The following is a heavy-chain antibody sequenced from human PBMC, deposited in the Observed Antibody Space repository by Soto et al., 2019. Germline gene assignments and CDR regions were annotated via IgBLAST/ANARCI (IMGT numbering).Heavy chain of an antibody. CDR1: GGTFSGYY. Sequence: SETLSLTCAVYGGTFSGYYWSWIRQPPGKGLEWIGEINHSGSTNYNPSLKSRVTISVDTSKNQFSLKLSSVTAADTAVYYCARGSRYFDWLLPEYDYWGQGTLVTVSS. CDR2: INHSGST. CDR3: ARGSRYFDWLLPEYDY. V-gene: IGHV4-34*01. D-gene: IGHD3-9*01. J-gene: IGHJ4*02.